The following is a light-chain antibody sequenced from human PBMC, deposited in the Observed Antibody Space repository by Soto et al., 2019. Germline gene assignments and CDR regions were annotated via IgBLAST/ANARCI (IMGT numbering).Light chain of an antibody. CDR3: QHYDIWPLT. Sequence: DIQMTQSPSSLSASVADRVTITCRASQGISNYLAWYQQKPGKAPKVLIYDASNRATGIPARFSGSGSGTEFTLTISDLQSEDFAVYFCQHYDIWPLTFGGGTKVDIK. CDR1: QGISNY. V-gene: IGKV1-NL1*01. CDR2: DAS. J-gene: IGKJ4*01.